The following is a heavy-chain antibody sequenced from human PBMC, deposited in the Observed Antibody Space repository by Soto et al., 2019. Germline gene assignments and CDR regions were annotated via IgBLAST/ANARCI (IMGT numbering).Heavy chain of an antibody. J-gene: IGHJ4*02. Sequence: ASETLSLTCTVSGGSISSSNWWGWIRQPPGKGLEWIGYIYYSGTTYYNPPLKSRVTMSVDTSKNQFSLKLTSVTAVDTAVYYCARREIQGPIDYWGQGTLVTVSS. CDR1: GGSISSSNW. V-gene: IGHV4-28*01. CDR2: IYYSGTT. CDR3: ARREIQGPIDY. D-gene: IGHD1-26*01.